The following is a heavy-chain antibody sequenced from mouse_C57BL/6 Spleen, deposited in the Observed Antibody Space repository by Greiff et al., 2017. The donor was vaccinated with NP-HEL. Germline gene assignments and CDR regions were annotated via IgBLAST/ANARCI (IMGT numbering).Heavy chain of an antibody. CDR1: GYSITSGYD. J-gene: IGHJ4*01. D-gene: IGHD3-2*02. CDR3: ARGSSGYAMDY. CDR2: ISYSGST. Sequence: VQLKESGPGMVKPSQSLSLTCTVTGYSITSGYDWHWIRHFPGNKLEWMGYISYSGSTNYNPSLKSRISITHDTSKNHFFLKLNSVTTEDTATYYCARGSSGYAMDYWGQRTSVTVSS. V-gene: IGHV3-1*01.